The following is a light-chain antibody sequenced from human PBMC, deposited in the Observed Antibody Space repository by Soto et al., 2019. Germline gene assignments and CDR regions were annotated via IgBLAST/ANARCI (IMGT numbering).Light chain of an antibody. CDR2: EVS. Sequence: QSALTQPASVSGSPGQSITISCTGTSGDVGGHKYVSWYQQHPDKAPKFMMYEVSYRPSGVSDRFSGSKSGNTASLTISGLQAEDEADYYCRSYTSTSTILFGGGTKLTVL. CDR1: SGDVGGHKY. J-gene: IGLJ2*01. CDR3: RSYTSTSTIL. V-gene: IGLV2-14*01.